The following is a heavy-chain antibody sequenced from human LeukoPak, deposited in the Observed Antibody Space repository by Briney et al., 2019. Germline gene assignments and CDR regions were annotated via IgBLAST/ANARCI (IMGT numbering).Heavy chain of an antibody. Sequence: GGSLRLSCAASGFSFSDHYMDWVRQAPGKGLEWVGRSRSKANSHTTEYAASVKGRFTISRDDSKNSLFLQMNSLKTEDTAVYYCARGEVGYCSRTTCYGFDYWGQGTLVTVSS. CDR1: GFSFSDHY. CDR3: ARGEVGYCSRTTCYGFDY. D-gene: IGHD2-2*01. V-gene: IGHV3-72*01. J-gene: IGHJ4*02. CDR2: SRSKANSHTT.